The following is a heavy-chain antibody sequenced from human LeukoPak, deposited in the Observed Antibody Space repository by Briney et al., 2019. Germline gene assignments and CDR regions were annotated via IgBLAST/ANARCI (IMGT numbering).Heavy chain of an antibody. CDR3: AKDRPITIFGVVPPGADY. Sequence: GGSLRLSCAASGFSFRNYGMHWVRQAPGKGVEWVAVISDAGRSENYADSVKGRFTISKDNSRNTLYLQMNSLRVEDTAVYYCAKDRPITIFGVVPPGADYWGQGTLVTVSS. CDR1: GFSFRNYG. CDR2: ISDAGRSE. V-gene: IGHV3-30*18. J-gene: IGHJ4*02. D-gene: IGHD3-3*01.